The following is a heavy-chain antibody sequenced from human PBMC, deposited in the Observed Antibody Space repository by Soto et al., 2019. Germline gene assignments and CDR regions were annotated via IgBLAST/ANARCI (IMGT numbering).Heavy chain of an antibody. V-gene: IGHV1-69*06. Sequence: SVKVSCKASGYTFNNYATSGVRQAPGQVLQWMGGIIPIYDSPSYAQGSHNRVTITADRSTSTAHLELNGLTSEDTAVYYCAASTFLSGVSGYFHLYFWGQGTLVTVSS. CDR2: IIPIYDSP. CDR3: AASTFLSGVSGYFHLYF. D-gene: IGHD3-3*01. J-gene: IGHJ4*02. CDR1: GYTFNNYA.